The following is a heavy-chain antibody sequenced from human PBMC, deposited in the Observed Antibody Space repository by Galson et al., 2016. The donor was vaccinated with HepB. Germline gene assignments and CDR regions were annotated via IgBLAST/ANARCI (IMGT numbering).Heavy chain of an antibody. CDR1: GFTFTSYT. D-gene: IGHD5-24*01. CDR3: AKMREMATAKRAFDY. V-gene: IGHV3-23*01. Sequence: SLRLSCSASGFTFTSYTIASVRQTPGRGLECVATLRGRELNTYYPESERGRFTVSREISTSTWYLQMNGRRPADTGLYYCAKMREMATAKRAFDYWGQGTFVTVSS. J-gene: IGHJ4*02. CDR2: LRGRELNT.